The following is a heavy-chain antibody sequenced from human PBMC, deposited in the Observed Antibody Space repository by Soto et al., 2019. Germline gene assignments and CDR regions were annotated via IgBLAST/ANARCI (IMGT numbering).Heavy chain of an antibody. CDR3: ARGSGYYYWDDY. CDR1: GYTFTSYA. J-gene: IGHJ4*02. D-gene: IGHD3-22*01. CDR2: INAGNGNT. V-gene: IGHV1-3*05. Sequence: QVQLVQSGAEEKKPGASVKVSCKASGYTFTSYAMHWVRQAPGQRLEWMGWINAGNGNTKYSQKFQGRVTITRDTTARTAYMELSSLRSEDTAVYCCARGSGYYYWDDYWGQGTLVTVSS.